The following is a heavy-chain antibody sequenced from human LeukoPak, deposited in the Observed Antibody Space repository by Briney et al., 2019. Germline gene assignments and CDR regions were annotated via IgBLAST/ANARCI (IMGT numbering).Heavy chain of an antibody. D-gene: IGHD3-3*01. Sequence: GGSLRLSCAASGFTVSSNYMSWVRQAPGKGLEWVSVIYSGGSTYYADSVKGRLIISRDNSKNTLYLQMNSLRAEDTAVYYCARRFGPNAFDIWGQGTMVTVFS. CDR1: GFTVSSNY. CDR3: ARRFGPNAFDI. J-gene: IGHJ3*02. V-gene: IGHV3-66*04. CDR2: IYSGGST.